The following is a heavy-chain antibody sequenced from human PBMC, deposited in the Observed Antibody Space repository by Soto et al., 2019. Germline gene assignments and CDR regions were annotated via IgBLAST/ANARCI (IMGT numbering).Heavy chain of an antibody. CDR3: ARAVDYYYDSSGYDY. Sequence: QVHLVQSGAEVKKPGSSVKVSCKASGGTFSSYAISWVRQAPGQGLEWMGGIIPIFGTANYAQKFQGRVTITADESTSTAYMELSSLRYEDTAVYYCARAVDYYYDSSGYDYWGQGSLVTVSS. V-gene: IGHV1-69*12. D-gene: IGHD3-22*01. CDR2: IIPIFGTA. CDR1: GGTFSSYA. J-gene: IGHJ4*02.